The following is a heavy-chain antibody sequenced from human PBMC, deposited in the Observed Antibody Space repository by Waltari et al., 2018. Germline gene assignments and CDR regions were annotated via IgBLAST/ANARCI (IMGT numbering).Heavy chain of an antibody. CDR1: GGSISSGGYY. J-gene: IGHJ3*02. D-gene: IGHD5-18*01. CDR3: ARQTWIQLWLYAFDI. Sequence: QVQLQESGPGLVKPSQTLSLTCTVSGGSISSGGYYWSWIRQHPGKGLEWIGYIYYSGSTYYNPSLKSRVTISVDTSKNQFSLKLSSVTAADTAVYYCARQTWIQLWLYAFDIWGQGTMVTVSS. CDR2: IYYSGST. V-gene: IGHV4-31*03.